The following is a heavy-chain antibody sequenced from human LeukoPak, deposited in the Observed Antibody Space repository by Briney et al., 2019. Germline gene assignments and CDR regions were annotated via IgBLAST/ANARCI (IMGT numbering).Heavy chain of an antibody. CDR1: GFTFSTSA. CDR2: ISESGGST. Sequence: PGGSLRLSCVVSGFTFSTSAMSWVRQAPGKGLEWVSGISESGGSTYYADSVKGRFTSSRDNSKNTLYLQMNNLRAEDTAVYYCASRHCSGGGCYFAGADPFDYWGQGILVTVSS. V-gene: IGHV3-23*01. D-gene: IGHD2-15*01. J-gene: IGHJ4*02. CDR3: ASRHCSGGGCYFAGADPFDY.